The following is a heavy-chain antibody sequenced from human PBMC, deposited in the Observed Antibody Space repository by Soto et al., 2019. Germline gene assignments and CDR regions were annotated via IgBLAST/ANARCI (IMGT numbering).Heavy chain of an antibody. J-gene: IGHJ4*02. Sequence: GASVKVSCKASGYTFTGYYMHWVRQAPGQGLEWMGWINPNSGGTNYAQKFQGRVTMTRDTSISTAYMELSRLRSDDTAVYYCARGGTTYYYDSSGPDYWGQGTLVTVSS. V-gene: IGHV1-2*02. D-gene: IGHD3-22*01. CDR2: INPNSGGT. CDR1: GYTFTGYY. CDR3: ARGGTTYYYDSSGPDY.